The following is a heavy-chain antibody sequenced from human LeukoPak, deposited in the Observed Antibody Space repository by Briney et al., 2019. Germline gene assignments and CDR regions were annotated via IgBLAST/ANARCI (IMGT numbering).Heavy chain of an antibody. J-gene: IGHJ4*02. CDR3: TRVSCGADCYNPYYFDY. CDR1: GFTFDDNG. D-gene: IGHD2-21*01. V-gene: IGHV3-49*04. Sequence: GGSLRLSCTASGFTFDDNGMSWVRQAPGKGLEWLGFIRGKAYGGTTQYAASVKGRFTISRDDSTSIAYLQVNSLKTEDTAVYYCTRVSCGADCYNPYYFDYWGQGTLVTVSS. CDR2: IRGKAYGGTT.